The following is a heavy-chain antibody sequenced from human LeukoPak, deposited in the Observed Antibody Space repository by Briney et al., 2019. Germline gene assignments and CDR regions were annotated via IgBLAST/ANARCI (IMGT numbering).Heavy chain of an antibody. CDR3: AILSDGAYCGGDCFYLDY. V-gene: IGHV1-69*04. J-gene: IGHJ4*02. CDR1: GGTFSSYA. CDR2: IIPILGIA. Sequence: ASVKVSCKASGGTFSSYAISWVRQAPGQGLEWMGRIIPILGIANYAQKLQGRVTITADKSTGTAYMELSSLRSEDTAVYYCAILSDGAYCGGDCFYLDYWGQGTLVTVSS. D-gene: IGHD2-21*02.